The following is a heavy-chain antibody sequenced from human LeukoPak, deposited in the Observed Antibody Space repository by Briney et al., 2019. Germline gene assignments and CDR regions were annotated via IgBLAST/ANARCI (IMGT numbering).Heavy chain of an antibody. Sequence: GGSLRLSCAASGFTFSDYYMSWIRQAPGKGLEWVSYISSSGSTIYYADSVKGRFTISRYNAKNSLYLQMNSLRAEDTAVYYCARDLVKTEPIAVAGGFDPWGQGTLVTVSS. CDR2: ISSSGSTI. CDR3: ARDLVKTEPIAVAGGFDP. D-gene: IGHD6-19*01. CDR1: GFTFSDYY. V-gene: IGHV3-11*01. J-gene: IGHJ5*02.